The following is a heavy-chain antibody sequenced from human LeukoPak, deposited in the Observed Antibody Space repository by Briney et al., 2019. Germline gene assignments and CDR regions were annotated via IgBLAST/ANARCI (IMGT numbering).Heavy chain of an antibody. CDR2: IYYSGST. D-gene: IGHD6-13*01. CDR1: GGSISDNY. J-gene: IGHJ4*02. Sequence: PSETLSLTCTVSGGSISDNYWSWIRQPPGKGLEWIGYIYYSGSTNYNPSLKSRVTISVDTSKNQFSLKLSSVTAADTAVYYCARADSSYSSSWYFDYWGQGTLVTVSS. CDR3: ARADSSYSSSWYFDY. V-gene: IGHV4-59*08.